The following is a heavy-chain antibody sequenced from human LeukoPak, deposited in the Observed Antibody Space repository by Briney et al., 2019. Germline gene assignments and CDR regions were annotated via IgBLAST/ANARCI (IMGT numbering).Heavy chain of an antibody. J-gene: IGHJ4*02. V-gene: IGHV3-21*01. CDR1: GFTFSSQN. Sequence: GGSLRLSCAASGFTFSSQNMNWARQAPGKGLEWVAYISTSGDSTKYADSVEGRFTVSRDNVENSLYLLMNSLRVDDTAVYYCVKNGWLDYWGQGIVVTVSS. D-gene: IGHD6-19*01. CDR3: VKNGWLDY. CDR2: ISTSGDST.